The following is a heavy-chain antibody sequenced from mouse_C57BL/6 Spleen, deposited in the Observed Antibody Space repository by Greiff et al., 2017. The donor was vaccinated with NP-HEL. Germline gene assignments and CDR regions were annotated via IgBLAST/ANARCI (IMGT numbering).Heavy chain of an antibody. Sequence: EVMLVESGGGLVKPGGSLKLSCAASGFTFSDYGMHWVRQAPEKGLEWVAYISSGSSTIYYADTVKGRFTISRDNAKNTLFLQMTSLRSEDTAMYYCARDYDYDRNAMDYWGQGTSVTVSS. J-gene: IGHJ4*01. D-gene: IGHD2-4*01. V-gene: IGHV5-17*01. CDR1: GFTFSDYG. CDR2: ISSGSSTI. CDR3: ARDYDYDRNAMDY.